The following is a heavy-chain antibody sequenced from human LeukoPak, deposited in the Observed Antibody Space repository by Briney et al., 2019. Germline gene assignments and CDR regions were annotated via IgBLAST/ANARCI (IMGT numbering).Heavy chain of an antibody. V-gene: IGHV3-21*01. CDR1: GFTFSSYS. D-gene: IGHD3-22*01. Sequence: PGGSLRLSCAASGFTFSSYSMNWVRQAPGKGLEWVSSISSSSSYIYYADSVKGRFAISRDNAKNSLYLQMNSLRAEDTAVYYCARLDDSSGYGDYWGQGTLVTVSS. J-gene: IGHJ4*02. CDR2: ISSSSSYI. CDR3: ARLDDSSGYGDY.